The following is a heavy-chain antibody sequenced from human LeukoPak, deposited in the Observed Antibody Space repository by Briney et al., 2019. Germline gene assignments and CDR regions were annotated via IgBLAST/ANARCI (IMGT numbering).Heavy chain of an antibody. V-gene: IGHV3-33*08. CDR1: GFTFDDYG. D-gene: IGHD1-7*01. J-gene: IGHJ4*02. Sequence: GGSLRLSCAASGFTFDDYGMSWVRQAPGKGLEWVAVIWFDGSKKYYADSVKGRFTISRDNSKNTLYVQMNSLRVEDTAVYYCARMMGTALDCWGQGTLVTVPS. CDR2: IWFDGSKK. CDR3: ARMMGTALDC.